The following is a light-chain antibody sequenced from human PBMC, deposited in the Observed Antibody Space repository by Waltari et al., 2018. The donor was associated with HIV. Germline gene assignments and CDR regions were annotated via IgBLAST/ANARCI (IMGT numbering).Light chain of an antibody. CDR3: QQASSFPHT. CDR1: QSIGDL. Sequence: DIQMTQSPSYVSASLGQTVTISCRANQSIGDLLAWYQQRPGEAPRLLFYAASRRENGVHEKFFAFGSETDFTLTITGLQSEDFATYYCQQASSFPHTFGGGTKV. V-gene: IGKV1-12*01. J-gene: IGKJ4*01. CDR2: AAS.